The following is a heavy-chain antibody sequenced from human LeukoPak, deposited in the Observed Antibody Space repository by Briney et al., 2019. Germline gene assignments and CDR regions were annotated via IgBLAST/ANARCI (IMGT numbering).Heavy chain of an antibody. CDR1: GFAFDEYA. V-gene: IGHV3-9*01. Sequence: GGSLRLSCAGSGFAFDEYAMNWVRQVPGKGLEWVSGISWNSGTIDYADSVEGRFTISRDNAKNSLYLQMNSLRAEDTAVYYCARSPTGSGWYYFDYWGQGTLVTFSS. CDR3: ARSPTGSGWYYFDY. J-gene: IGHJ4*02. D-gene: IGHD6-19*01. CDR2: ISWNSGTI.